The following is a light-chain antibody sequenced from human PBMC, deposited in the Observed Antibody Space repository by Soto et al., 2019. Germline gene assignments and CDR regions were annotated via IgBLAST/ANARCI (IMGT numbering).Light chain of an antibody. CDR3: QQSYSTPLT. Sequence: DMQMNQTPYSVSASVGDRVRMTCRSSQGISNWLAWYQQKPGKAPKLLIYAASSLQSGVPSRFSVSGSGTNFTLTISILQPEDFATYYCQQSYSTPLTFGGGTK. V-gene: IGKV1-12*01. CDR2: AAS. J-gene: IGKJ4*01. CDR1: QGISNW.